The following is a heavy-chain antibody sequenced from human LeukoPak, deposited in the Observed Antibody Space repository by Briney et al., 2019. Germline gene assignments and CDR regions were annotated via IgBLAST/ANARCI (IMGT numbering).Heavy chain of an antibody. J-gene: IGHJ5*01. CDR2: INIGGSV. D-gene: IGHD1-26*01. Sequence: GGSLRLSCAASGFPFTNNYMSWVRQAPGKGLEWVSVINIGGSVSYADSVKGRFTISRDNSNSTLYLQMNNLRVEDTALYYCARVRRQVGSRWFDSWGQGTLVTVSS. CDR1: GFPFTNNY. CDR3: ARVRRQVGSRWFDS. V-gene: IGHV3-53*01.